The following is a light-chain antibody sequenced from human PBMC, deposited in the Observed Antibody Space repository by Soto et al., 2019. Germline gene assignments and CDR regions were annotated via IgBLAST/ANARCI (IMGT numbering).Light chain of an antibody. V-gene: IGKV1-8*01. J-gene: IGKJ3*01. CDR3: QQLNGYPFT. CDR1: QGISSY. Sequence: AIRMTQSPSSLSASTGDRVTITCRASQGISSYLAWYQQKPGKAPKLLIYAASTLQSGVPSRFSGSGSGTEFTLTISSLQPEDFATYYCQQLNGYPFTFGPGTKVDIK. CDR2: AAS.